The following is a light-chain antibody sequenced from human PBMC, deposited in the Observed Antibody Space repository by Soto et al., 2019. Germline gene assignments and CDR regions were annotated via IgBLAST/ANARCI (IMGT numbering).Light chain of an antibody. CDR3: QCYDNSLSGHVV. V-gene: IGLV1-40*01. CDR2: DNN. J-gene: IGLJ2*01. CDR1: SSNIGALYA. Sequence: QAVVTQPPSVSGAPGQRVTISCTGSSSNIGALYAVNWYQQLPGTAPKLLISDNNNRPSGVPDRFSGSKSGTSASLAITGQQAEDEADYYCQCYDNSLSGHVVFGGGAKLTVL.